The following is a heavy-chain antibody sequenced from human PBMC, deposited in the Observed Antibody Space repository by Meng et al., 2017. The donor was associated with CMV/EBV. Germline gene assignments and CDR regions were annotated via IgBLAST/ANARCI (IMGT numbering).Heavy chain of an antibody. Sequence: QGQPVRSGAEVKWPGSSARVPCKASGGPFSSYAISWVRQAPGQGLEWMGGIIPIFGTANYAQKFQGRVTITADESTSTAYMELSSLRSEDTAVYYCARGVIEMATRVGLRYWGQGTLVTVSS. CDR1: GGPFSSYA. CDR2: IIPIFGTA. V-gene: IGHV1-69*12. CDR3: ARGVIEMATRVGLRY. J-gene: IGHJ4*02. D-gene: IGHD5-24*01.